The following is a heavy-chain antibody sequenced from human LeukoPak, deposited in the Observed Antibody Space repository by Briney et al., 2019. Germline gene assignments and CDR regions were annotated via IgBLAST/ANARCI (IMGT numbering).Heavy chain of an antibody. CDR2: ISYDGSNK. J-gene: IGHJ3*02. V-gene: IGHV3-30-3*01. CDR1: GFTFSSYA. CDR3: VREDNAFNI. Sequence: PGGSLRLSCAASGFTFSSYAMHWVRQAPGKGLEWVAVISYDGSNKYYADSVKGRFTISRDNAKNTLYLQMNSLRAEDTAIYYCVREDNAFNIWGQGTLVTVSS.